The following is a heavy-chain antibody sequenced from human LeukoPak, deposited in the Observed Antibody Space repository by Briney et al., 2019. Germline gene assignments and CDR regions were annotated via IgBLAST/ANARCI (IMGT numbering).Heavy chain of an antibody. CDR1: GYSFTTYW. CDR3: ARHSVGYCSSTSCYILDY. D-gene: IGHD2-2*02. J-gene: IGHJ4*02. Sequence: GESLKISCKGSGYSFTTYWIGWVRQMPGKGLGWMGIIYPGDSDTIYSPSFQGQVTISADKSISTAYLQWSSLKASDTAMYYCARHSVGYCSSTSCYILDYWGQGTLVTVSS. CDR2: IYPGDSDT. V-gene: IGHV5-51*01.